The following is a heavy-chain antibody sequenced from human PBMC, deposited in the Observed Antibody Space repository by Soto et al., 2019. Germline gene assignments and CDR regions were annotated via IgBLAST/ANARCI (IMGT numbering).Heavy chain of an antibody. D-gene: IGHD3-3*01. CDR3: ARHSRITIFGVVRYYYYYMDV. V-gene: IGHV4-59*08. J-gene: IGHJ6*03. CDR1: GGSISSYY. Sequence: SETLSLTCTVSGGSISSYYWSWIRQPPGKGLEWIGYIYYSGSTNYNPSLKSRVTISVDTSKNQFSLKLSSVTAADTAVYYCARHSRITIFGVVRYYYYYMDVWGKGTTVTVSS. CDR2: IYYSGST.